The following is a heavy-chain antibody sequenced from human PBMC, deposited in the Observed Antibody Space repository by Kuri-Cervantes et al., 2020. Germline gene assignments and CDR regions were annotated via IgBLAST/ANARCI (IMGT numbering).Heavy chain of an antibody. CDR1: GGTFSSYA. CDR3: ATSLAAADVSWFDP. J-gene: IGHJ5*02. D-gene: IGHD6-13*01. CDR2: IIPIFGKA. V-gene: IGHV1-69*13. Sequence: SVKVSCKASGGTFSSYAISWVRQAPGQGLEWMGGIIPIFGKANYAQKFQGRVTITADESTSTAYMELSSLRSEDTAVYYCATSLAAADVSWFDPWGQGTMVTVSS.